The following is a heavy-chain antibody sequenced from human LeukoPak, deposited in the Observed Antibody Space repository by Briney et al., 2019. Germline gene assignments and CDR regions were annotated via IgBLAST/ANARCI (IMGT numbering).Heavy chain of an antibody. J-gene: IGHJ4*02. D-gene: IGHD6-6*01. CDR3: AKRFIAAREYYFDY. Sequence: PGGSLRLSCAASGFTFSSYAMSWVRQAPGRGLEWVSAISGSGGSTYYADSVKGRFTISRDNSKNTLYLQMNSLRAEDTAVYYCAKRFIAAREYYFDYWGQGTLVTVSS. CDR2: ISGSGGST. CDR1: GFTFSSYA. V-gene: IGHV3-23*01.